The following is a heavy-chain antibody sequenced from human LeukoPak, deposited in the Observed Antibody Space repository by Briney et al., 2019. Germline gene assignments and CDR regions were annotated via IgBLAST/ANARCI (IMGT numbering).Heavy chain of an antibody. J-gene: IGHJ3*02. CDR1: GFTVSSNY. CDR2: IYSGGST. CDR3: ARVVLDAFDI. Sequence: PGGSLRLSCAASGFTVSSNYMSWVRQAPGKGLEWVSVIYSGGSTYYADSVEGRFTISRDNSKNTLDLQMNSLRAEDTAVYYCARVVLDAFDIWGQGTMVTVSS. V-gene: IGHV3-53*01.